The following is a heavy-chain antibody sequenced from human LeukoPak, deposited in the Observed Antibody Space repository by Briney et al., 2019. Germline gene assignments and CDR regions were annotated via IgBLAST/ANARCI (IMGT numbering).Heavy chain of an antibody. Sequence: SETLSLTCTVSGYSISSGYYWGWIRQPPGKGLEWIGSMYHSGSTYYNPSLKSRVTISVDTSKNQFSLKLSSVTAADTAVYYCARGGGIKINYDFWSGYQKYFQHWGQGTLVTVSS. CDR1: GYSISSGYY. V-gene: IGHV4-38-2*02. D-gene: IGHD3-3*01. CDR2: MYHSGST. CDR3: ARGGGIKINYDFWSGYQKYFQH. J-gene: IGHJ1*01.